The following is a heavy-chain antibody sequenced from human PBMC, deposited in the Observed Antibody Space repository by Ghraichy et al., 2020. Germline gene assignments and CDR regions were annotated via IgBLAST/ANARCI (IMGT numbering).Heavy chain of an antibody. CDR3: ARDGSYTIAVAEKDAFDI. CDR1: GFTFSSYG. D-gene: IGHD6-19*01. V-gene: IGHV3-33*01. J-gene: IGHJ3*02. Sequence: GGSLRLSCAASGFTFSSYGMHWVRQAPGKGLEWVAVIWYDGSNKYYADSVKGRFTISRDNSKNTLYLQMNSLRAEDTAVYYCARDGSYTIAVAEKDAFDIWGQGTMVTVSS. CDR2: IWYDGSNK.